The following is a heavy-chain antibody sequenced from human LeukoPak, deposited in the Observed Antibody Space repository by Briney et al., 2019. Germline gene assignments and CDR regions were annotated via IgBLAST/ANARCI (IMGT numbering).Heavy chain of an antibody. V-gene: IGHV4-34*01. CDR2: INHSGSA. J-gene: IGHJ4*02. D-gene: IGHD2-2*01. Sequence: SETLCLTCAAYGGSFSGYYWSWIRQPPGKGLEWIGEINHSGSANYNPSLKSRVTISADTPKNQSSLKLSSVTAADTAVYYCARFLPCSSKNCSPPRFDYWGQGTLVTVSS. CDR3: ARFLPCSSKNCSPPRFDY. CDR1: GGSFSGYY.